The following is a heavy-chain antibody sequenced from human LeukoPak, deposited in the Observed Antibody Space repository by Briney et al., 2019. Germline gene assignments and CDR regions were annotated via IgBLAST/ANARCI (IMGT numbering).Heavy chain of an antibody. J-gene: IGHJ6*02. V-gene: IGHV1-2*02. CDR1: GYTFTGYY. D-gene: IGHD3-10*01. Sequence: GASVKVSCKACGYTFTGYYMHWLRQAPGQGLEWMGWINPNSGGTNYAQKFQGRVTVTRDTSISTAYMELSRLRSDDTAVYYCARAMVEYYYGMDVWGQGTTVTVSS. CDR3: ARAMVEYYYGMDV. CDR2: INPNSGGT.